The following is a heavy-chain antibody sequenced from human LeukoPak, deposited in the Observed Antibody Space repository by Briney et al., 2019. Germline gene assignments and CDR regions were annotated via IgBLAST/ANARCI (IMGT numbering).Heavy chain of an antibody. V-gene: IGHV4-59*08. J-gene: IGHJ4*02. CDR1: GGSISTYY. D-gene: IGHD6-19*01. CDR3: ARQGGWYGGFDY. Sequence: KPSETLSLTCSVSGGSISTYYWSWIRQPPGKGLEWIGYIYNGGSTNYHPSLKSRVTISVDTSKNQISLKLTSVTAADTAVYYCARQGGWYGGFDYWGQGTPVTVSS. CDR2: IYNGGST.